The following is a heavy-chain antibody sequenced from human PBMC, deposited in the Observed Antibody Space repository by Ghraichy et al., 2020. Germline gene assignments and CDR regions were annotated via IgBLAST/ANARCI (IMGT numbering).Heavy chain of an antibody. D-gene: IGHD1-7*01. J-gene: IGHJ4*02. CDR1: GESVSSIGAS. Sequence: SQTLSLTCAISGESVSSIGASWNWIRQSPSRGLEWLGRTYYRSKWFHEYAVSVRSRITVNPDTSKNQFSLQLNSVTPEDRAVYYCVRGNYDFDYWGQGTLVTVSS. V-gene: IGHV6-1*01. CDR3: VRGNYDFDY. CDR2: TYYRSKWFH.